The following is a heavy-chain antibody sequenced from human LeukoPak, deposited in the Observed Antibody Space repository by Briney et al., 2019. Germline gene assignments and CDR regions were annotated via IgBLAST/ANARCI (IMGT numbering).Heavy chain of an antibody. CDR2: IYYSGST. CDR3: AGLEEKYSSRYYIDV. V-gene: IGHV4-39*07. CDR1: GGSISSSSYY. J-gene: IGHJ6*03. D-gene: IGHD2-21*01. Sequence: SETLSLTCTVSGGSISSSSYYWGWIRQPPGKGLEWIGSIYYSGSTYYNPSLKSRVTISVDTSKNQFSLKLKSVTAADTAMYYCAGLEEKYSSRYYIDVWGEGTTVTISS.